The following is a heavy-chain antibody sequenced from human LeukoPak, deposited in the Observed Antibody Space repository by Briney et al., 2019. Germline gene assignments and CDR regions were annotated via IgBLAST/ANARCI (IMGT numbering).Heavy chain of an antibody. V-gene: IGHV4-39*01. Sequence: SETLSLTCTVSGGSISSSTYYWGWIRQPPGKGLEWIGSLYNSASTHYNPSLKSRVTMAVDTSKNQFSLKLRSVTAADTAIYYCARNKTITAAGTYYWGQGPWSPSPQ. J-gene: IGHJ4*02. CDR2: LYNSAST. D-gene: IGHD6-13*01. CDR3: ARNKTITAAGTYY. CDR1: GGSISSSTYY.